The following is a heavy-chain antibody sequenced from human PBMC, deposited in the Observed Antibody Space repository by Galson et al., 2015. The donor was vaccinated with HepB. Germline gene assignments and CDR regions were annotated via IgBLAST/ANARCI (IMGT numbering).Heavy chain of an antibody. CDR1: GDSVSSNSVV. Sequence: CAISGDSVSSNSVVWHWIRQSPSRGVEWLGRTYYRSKWFNEYAAPVKSRIDINADTSKNQFSLQLNSVTPEDTAVYYCARGEGNVVPKFDYWGQGTLVTVSS. J-gene: IGHJ4*02. CDR3: ARGEGNVVPKFDY. D-gene: IGHD1-1*01. V-gene: IGHV6-1*01. CDR2: TYYRSKWFN.